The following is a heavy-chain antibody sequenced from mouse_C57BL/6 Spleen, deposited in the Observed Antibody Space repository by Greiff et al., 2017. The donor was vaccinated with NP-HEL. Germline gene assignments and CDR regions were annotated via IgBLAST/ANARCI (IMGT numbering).Heavy chain of an antibody. J-gene: IGHJ4*01. CDR1: GYTFTDYY. CDR3: ARSFYYGNYEEGMDY. V-gene: IGHV1-26*01. Sequence: EVKLVESGPELVKPGASVKISCKASGYTFTDYYMNWVKQSHGKSLEWIGDINPNNGGTSYNQKFKGKATLTVDKSSSTAYMELRSLTSEDSAVYYCARSFYYGNYEEGMDYWGQGTSVTVSS. CDR2: INPNNGGT. D-gene: IGHD2-1*01.